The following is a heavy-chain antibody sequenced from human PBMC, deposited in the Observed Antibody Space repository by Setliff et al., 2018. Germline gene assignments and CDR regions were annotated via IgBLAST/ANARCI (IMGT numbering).Heavy chain of an antibody. CDR1: GGSIRSHY. D-gene: IGHD6-6*01. J-gene: IGHJ5*02. CDR3: AREPLAAPGHGYFDP. V-gene: IGHV4-59*11. Sequence: SETLSLTCSVSGGSIRSHYWSWIRQPPGKGLEWIGYITYGGSTNYNPSLKSRVTISVDTSKKDFSLKMSSVTAADTAVYYCAREPLAAPGHGYFDPRGQGTLVTVSS. CDR2: ITYGGST.